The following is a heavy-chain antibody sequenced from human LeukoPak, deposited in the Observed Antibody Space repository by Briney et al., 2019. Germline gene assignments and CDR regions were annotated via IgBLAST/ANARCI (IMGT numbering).Heavy chain of an antibody. CDR2: IYSGGST. V-gene: IGHV3-53*01. J-gene: IGHJ6*03. Sequence: GGSLRLSCAASGFTFSSYGMHWVRQAPGKGLEWVSVIYSGGSTYYADSVKGRFTISRDNSKNTLYLQMNSLRAEDTAVYYCARERDYYYYMDVWGKGTTVTVSS. CDR1: GFTFSSYG. CDR3: ARERDYYYYMDV.